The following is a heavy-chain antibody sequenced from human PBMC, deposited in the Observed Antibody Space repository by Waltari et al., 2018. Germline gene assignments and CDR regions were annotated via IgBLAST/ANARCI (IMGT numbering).Heavy chain of an antibody. Sequence: VQLVESGGGVVEPGWSLSLSCAGSGVPFCNSALHWVRQAPGKGLEWVAIIWNDGSTEKYADSVKGRFTISRDNSKNTLYLQMNSLRAEDTATYYCAKPTYGPGSYLIDHWGQGTLVTVSS. V-gene: IGHV3-30*02. D-gene: IGHD3-10*01. CDR2: IWNDGSTE. CDR1: GVPFCNSA. J-gene: IGHJ4*02. CDR3: AKPTYGPGSYLIDH.